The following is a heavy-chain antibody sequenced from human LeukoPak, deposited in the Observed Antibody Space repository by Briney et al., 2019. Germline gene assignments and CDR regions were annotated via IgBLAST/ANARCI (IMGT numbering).Heavy chain of an antibody. D-gene: IGHD6-6*01. Sequence: SETLSLTCTVSGGSISSSSYSWGWIRQPPGKGLEWIGSIYYSGSTYYNPSLKSRVTISVDTSKNQFSLKLSSVTAADTAVYYCARQPGIAARGYNWFDPWGQGTLVTVSS. CDR2: IYYSGST. CDR1: GGSISSSSYS. CDR3: ARQPGIAARGYNWFDP. V-gene: IGHV4-39*01. J-gene: IGHJ5*02.